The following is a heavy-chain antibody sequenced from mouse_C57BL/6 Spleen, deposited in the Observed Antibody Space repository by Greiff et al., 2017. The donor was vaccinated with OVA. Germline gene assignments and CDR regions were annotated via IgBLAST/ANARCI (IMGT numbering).Heavy chain of an antibody. J-gene: IGHJ4*01. Sequence: QVQLKQSGPGLVAPSQSLSITCTVSGFSLTSYGVSWVRQPPGKGLEWLGVIWGDGSTNYHSALISSLSISKDNSKSQVFLNLTSLQTDDKDTSFCAKLPVSTSVVESSLGYWGQGTSVTVSS. CDR3: AKLPVSTSVVESSLGY. D-gene: IGHD1-1*01. CDR2: IWGDGST. V-gene: IGHV2-3*01. CDR1: GFSLTSYG.